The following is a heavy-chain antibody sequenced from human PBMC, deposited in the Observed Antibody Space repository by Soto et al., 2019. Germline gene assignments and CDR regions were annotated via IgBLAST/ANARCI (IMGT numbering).Heavy chain of an antibody. V-gene: IGHV4-31*03. Sequence: PSDTLSLTCTLSGVSISSAGFYWSWLRQHPGKGLEWIGYIYYSGSTYYNPSLKSRVTISVDTSKNQFSLKLSSVTAADTAVYYCAKRYCSSTSCSIDYWGQGTLVTVSS. D-gene: IGHD2-2*01. CDR1: GVSISSAGFY. CDR3: AKRYCSSTSCSIDY. CDR2: IYYSGST. J-gene: IGHJ4*02.